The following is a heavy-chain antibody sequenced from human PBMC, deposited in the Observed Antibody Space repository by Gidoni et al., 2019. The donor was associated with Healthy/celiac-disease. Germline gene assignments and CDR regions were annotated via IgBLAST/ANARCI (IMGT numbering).Heavy chain of an antibody. CDR2: ISGSGGST. Sequence: EVQLLESGGGLVQPGGSLRLSCAASGFTFSRYAMSWVRQAPGKGLEWVSAISGSGGSTYYADSVKGRFTISRDNSKNTLYLQMNSLRAEDTAVYYCAKPNWNDVSYLGYMDVWGKGTTVTVSS. CDR1: GFTFSRYA. D-gene: IGHD1-1*01. V-gene: IGHV3-23*01. J-gene: IGHJ6*03. CDR3: AKPNWNDVSYLGYMDV.